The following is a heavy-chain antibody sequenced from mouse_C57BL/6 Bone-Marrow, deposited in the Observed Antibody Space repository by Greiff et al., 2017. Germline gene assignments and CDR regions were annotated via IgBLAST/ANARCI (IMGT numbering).Heavy chain of an antibody. Sequence: QVQLKQPGAELVMPGASVKLSCKASGYTFTSYWMHWVKQRPGQGLEWIGEIDPSDSYTNYNQKFKGKSTLTVDKSSSTAYMQLSSLTSEDSAVYYCALIYYDYDGFAYWGQGTLVTVSA. CDR2: IDPSDSYT. D-gene: IGHD2-4*01. V-gene: IGHV1-69*01. CDR3: ALIYYDYDGFAY. CDR1: GYTFTSYW. J-gene: IGHJ3*01.